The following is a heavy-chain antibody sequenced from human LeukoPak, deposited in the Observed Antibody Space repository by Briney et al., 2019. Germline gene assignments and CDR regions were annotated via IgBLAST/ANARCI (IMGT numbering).Heavy chain of an antibody. V-gene: IGHV3-23*01. D-gene: IGHD2-15*01. CDR3: AKIVVVVAATQWFDP. CDR2: ISGSGGST. Sequence: GGSLRLSCAASGFTFSSYAMSWVRQAPGKGLEWVSAISGSGGSTYYADSVKGRFTISRNNSKNTLYLQMNSLRAEDTAVYYCAKIVVVVAATQWFDPWGQGTLVTVSS. CDR1: GFTFSSYA. J-gene: IGHJ5*02.